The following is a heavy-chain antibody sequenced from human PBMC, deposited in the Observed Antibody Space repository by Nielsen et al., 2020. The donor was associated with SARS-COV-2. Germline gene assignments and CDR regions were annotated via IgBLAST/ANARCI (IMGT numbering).Heavy chain of an antibody. CDR1: GFTFDDYA. CDR3: ARQRDEIWFGEFD. J-gene: IGHJ4*02. Sequence: GGSLRLSCAASGFTFDDYAMHWVRQAPGKGLEWVSGISWNSGSIGYADSVKGRFTISRDNAKNSLYLQMNSLRAEDTAVYYCARQRDEIWFGEFDWGQGTLVTVSS. D-gene: IGHD3-10*01. CDR2: ISWNSGSI. V-gene: IGHV3-9*01.